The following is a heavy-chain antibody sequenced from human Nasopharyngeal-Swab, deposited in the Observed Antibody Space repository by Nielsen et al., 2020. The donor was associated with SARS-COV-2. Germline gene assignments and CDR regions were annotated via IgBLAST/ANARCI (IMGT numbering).Heavy chain of an antibody. CDR1: GGSISSSSYY. CDR3: ARHGGFGKNFDY. J-gene: IGHJ4*02. Sequence: SETLSLTCTVSGGSISSSSYYWGWLRQPPGKGLEWIGSLYYTGSTYYNPSLKSRVTISVDTSKNQFSLKLSSVTATDTAVYYCARHGGFGKNFDYWGQGTLVTVSS. D-gene: IGHD3-10*01. CDR2: LYYTGST. V-gene: IGHV4-39*01.